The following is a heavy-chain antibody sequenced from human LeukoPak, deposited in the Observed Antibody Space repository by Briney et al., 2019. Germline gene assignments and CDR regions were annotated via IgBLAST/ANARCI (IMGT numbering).Heavy chain of an antibody. Sequence: PGGSLRLSCAASGFTFSSYGMHWVRQAPGKGLEWVAFIRYDGSNKYYADSVKGRLTISRDNSKNTLYLQMNSLRAEDTAVYYCAKDGGYSRAFDIWGQGTMVTVSS. V-gene: IGHV3-30*02. J-gene: IGHJ3*02. CDR3: AKDGGYSRAFDI. CDR2: IRYDGSNK. D-gene: IGHD2-15*01. CDR1: GFTFSSYG.